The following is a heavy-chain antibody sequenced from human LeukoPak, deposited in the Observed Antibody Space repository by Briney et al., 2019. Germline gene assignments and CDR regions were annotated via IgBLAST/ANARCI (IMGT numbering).Heavy chain of an antibody. CDR3: ARADPSGSCFRY. CDR2: IYSGGST. V-gene: IGHV3-66*02. Sequence: GGSLRLSCAASGFTVSSNYMSWVRQAPGKGLEWVSVIYSGGSTYYADSVKGRFTISRDNSKNTLYLQMNSLRAEDTAVYYCARADPSGSCFRYWGQGTLVTVSS. D-gene: IGHD1-26*01. J-gene: IGHJ4*02. CDR1: GFTVSSNY.